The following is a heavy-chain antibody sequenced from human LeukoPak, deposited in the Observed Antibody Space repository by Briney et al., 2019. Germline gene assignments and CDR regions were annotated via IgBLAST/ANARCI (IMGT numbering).Heavy chain of an antibody. CDR3: ARVRGAYYFDY. J-gene: IGHJ4*02. Sequence: PGGSLRLSCAASGFNFSSYAMHWVGQAPGKGLEFVAAISSNGGSTYFANSVKGRFTISRDNSKSTLFLQMGSLRAEDMAVYYCARVRGAYYFDYWGQGTLVTVSS. D-gene: IGHD3-16*01. CDR1: GFNFSSYA. CDR2: ISSNGGST. V-gene: IGHV3-64*01.